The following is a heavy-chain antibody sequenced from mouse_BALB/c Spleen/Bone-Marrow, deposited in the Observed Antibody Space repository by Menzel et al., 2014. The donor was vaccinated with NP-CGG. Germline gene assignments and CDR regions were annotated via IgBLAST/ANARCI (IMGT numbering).Heavy chain of an antibody. V-gene: IGHV1-4*02. J-gene: IGHJ2*01. CDR2: INPSSDYA. CDR1: GCTFSSYT. D-gene: IGHD1-1*01. Sequence: VHLVESAAELARPGASVKMSCKASGCTFSSYTMHWVKQRPGQDLEWIGFINPSSDYAEYNEKFKDKTTLTADKSSSTAYMQLSSLTYEDSAVYYCAKPTVVADFDYWGQGTALTVSS. CDR3: AKPTVVADFDY.